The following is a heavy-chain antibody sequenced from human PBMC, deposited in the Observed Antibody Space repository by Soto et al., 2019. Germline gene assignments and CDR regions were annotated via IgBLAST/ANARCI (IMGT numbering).Heavy chain of an antibody. V-gene: IGHV1-18*04. CDR1: GYSFSGYD. CDR2: VSTSIRST. CDR3: ARDSGAALYGEDALDI. D-gene: IGHD3-10*01. Sequence: QGKLVQSGPEVKKPGASVKVSCTASGYSFSGYDITWVRQAPGQGLEWLGWVSTSIRSTMSAEKLQGRLTMTTDPSTTTVYMELRGLTSDDTAVYYCARDSGAALYGEDALDIWGQGTMVSVSS. J-gene: IGHJ3*02.